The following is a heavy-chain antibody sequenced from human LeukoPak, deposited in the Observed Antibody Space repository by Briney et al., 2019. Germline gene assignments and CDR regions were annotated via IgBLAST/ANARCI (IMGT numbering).Heavy chain of an antibody. Sequence: PGGSLRLSCADSGFTFDRYWMHWVRQPPGKGLSWVSHITTDGSGTSYADSVKGRFTISRDNAKKTLYLQMNSLRAEDTAVYYCARGAVAGANFDYWGLGTLVTVCS. D-gene: IGHD1-26*01. V-gene: IGHV3-74*01. J-gene: IGHJ4*02. CDR1: GFTFDRYW. CDR2: ITTDGSGT. CDR3: ARGAVAGANFDY.